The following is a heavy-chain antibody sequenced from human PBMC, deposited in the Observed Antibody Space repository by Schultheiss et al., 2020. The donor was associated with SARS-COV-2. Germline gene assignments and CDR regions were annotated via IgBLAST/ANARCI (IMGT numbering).Heavy chain of an antibody. Sequence: GESLKISCAASGFTFSSYTINWVRQAPGKGLEWVSSISSSSSYIYYADSVKGRFTISRDNAKNSLYLQMNSLRVEDTAVYYCARGVGAAAGTNWFDRWGQGSLVTVSS. V-gene: IGHV3-21*01. CDR3: ARGVGAAAGTNWFDR. CDR1: GFTFSSYT. CDR2: ISSSSSYI. J-gene: IGHJ5*02. D-gene: IGHD6-13*01.